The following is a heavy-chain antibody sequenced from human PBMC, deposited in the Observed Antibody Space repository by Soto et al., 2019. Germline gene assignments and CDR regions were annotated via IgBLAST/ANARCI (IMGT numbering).Heavy chain of an antibody. V-gene: IGHV1-69*02. CDR1: GGTFSSYT. J-gene: IGHJ3*02. D-gene: IGHD2-2*01. CDR3: AGEYCSSTSCYLLVGAFDI. CDR2: IIPILGIA. Sequence: SVKVSCKASGGTFSSYTISCVRQAPGQGLEWMGRIIPILGIANYAQKFQGRVTITADKSTSTAYMELSSLRSEDTAVYYCAGEYCSSTSCYLLVGAFDIWGQGTMVTVSS.